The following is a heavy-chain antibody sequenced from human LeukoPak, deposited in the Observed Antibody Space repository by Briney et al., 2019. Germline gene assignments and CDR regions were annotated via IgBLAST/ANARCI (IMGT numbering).Heavy chain of an antibody. J-gene: IGHJ3*02. CDR3: AREGYCGGDCYRRGAFDI. D-gene: IGHD2-21*02. Sequence: GASVKVSCKASGYTFTGYYMHWVRQAPGQGLEWMGWISAYNGNTNYAQKLQGRVTMTTDTSTSTAYMELRSLRSDDTAVYYCAREGYCGGDCYRRGAFDIWGQGTMVTVSS. V-gene: IGHV1-18*04. CDR1: GYTFTGYY. CDR2: ISAYNGNT.